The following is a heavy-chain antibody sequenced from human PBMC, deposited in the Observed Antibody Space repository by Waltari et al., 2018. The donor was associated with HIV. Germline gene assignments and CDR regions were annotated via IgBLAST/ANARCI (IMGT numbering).Heavy chain of an antibody. J-gene: IGHJ2*01. Sequence: QAQLVQSGAEVKKPGSSVKVSCKSSGGPFSTSGLNWLRQVPGQGLEWMGRIVPLLGTATYAQIFQGRVTITADEVTTTTHMELSSLTSEDTALYYCARLGGGNGDRYWHFDLWGRGTLVTVSS. D-gene: IGHD2-21*01. CDR3: ARLGGGNGDRYWHFDL. V-gene: IGHV1-69*01. CDR1: GGPFSTSG. CDR2: IVPLLGTA.